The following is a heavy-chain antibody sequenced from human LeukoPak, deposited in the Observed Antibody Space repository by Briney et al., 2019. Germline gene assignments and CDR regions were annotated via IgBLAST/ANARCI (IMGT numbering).Heavy chain of an antibody. J-gene: IGHJ3*02. CDR2: IKSKTDDGKI. CDR1: GFTFSNAW. Sequence: GGSLRLSCAASGFTFSNAWMNWVRQAPGKGLEWVGRIKSKTDDGKIDYAAPVKGRFSISRDDSENTLYLQMNSLKTEDTAVYYCTTSDMYYDILTGYYADNGFDIWGQGTMVTVSS. V-gene: IGHV3-15*01. D-gene: IGHD3-9*01. CDR3: TTSDMYYDILTGYYADNGFDI.